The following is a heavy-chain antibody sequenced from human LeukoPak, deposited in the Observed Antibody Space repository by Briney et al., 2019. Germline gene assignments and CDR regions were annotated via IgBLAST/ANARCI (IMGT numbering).Heavy chain of an antibody. V-gene: IGHV3-23*01. CDR1: GFTSSSCA. Sequence: PGGSLRLSCAASGFTSSSCALSWVRQAPGKGLEWVSTVSVNGGTTYYADSVKGRFTISRDNSKNTLYLQMNSLRAEDTAVYFCAKELHGSGNYAFDYWGQGTLVTVSS. CDR3: AKELHGSGNYAFDY. CDR2: VSVNGGTT. D-gene: IGHD3-10*01. J-gene: IGHJ4*02.